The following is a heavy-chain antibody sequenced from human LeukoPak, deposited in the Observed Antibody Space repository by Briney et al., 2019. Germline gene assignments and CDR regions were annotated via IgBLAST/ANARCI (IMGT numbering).Heavy chain of an antibody. CDR3: ARQGGVVLTSPFDY. D-gene: IGHD3-3*01. CDR1: GYSFTSYW. CDR2: IDPSDSCT. V-gene: IGHV5-10-1*01. Sequence: GESLKISCKGSGYSFTSYWISWVRQMPGKGLEWMGRIDPSDSCTNYSPSFQGHVTISADKSISTAYLQWSSPKASDTAMYCCARQGGVVLTSPFDYWGQGTLVTVSS. J-gene: IGHJ4*02.